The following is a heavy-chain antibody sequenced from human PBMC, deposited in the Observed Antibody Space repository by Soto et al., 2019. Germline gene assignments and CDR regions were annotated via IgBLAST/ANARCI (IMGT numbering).Heavy chain of an antibody. D-gene: IGHD4-17*01. CDR2: IVVGSGNT. Sequence: SVKVSCKASGFTFTSSAVQWVRQARGQRLEWIGWIVVGSGNTNYAQKFQERVTITRDMSTSTAYMELSSLRSEDTAVYYCAAAEYYGGNGGPDYYYYGVDVWGQGTTVTVSS. J-gene: IGHJ6*02. CDR1: GFTFTSSA. CDR3: AAAEYYGGNGGPDYYYYGVDV. V-gene: IGHV1-58*01.